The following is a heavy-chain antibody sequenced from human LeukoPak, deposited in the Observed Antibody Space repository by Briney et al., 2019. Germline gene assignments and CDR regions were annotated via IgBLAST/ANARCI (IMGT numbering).Heavy chain of an antibody. V-gene: IGHV3-9*01. CDR1: GFTFDEYA. CDR2: ITWNSVGI. CDR3: ARDRGSSFPMDV. D-gene: IGHD6-13*01. Sequence: GGSLRLSCAVSGFTFDEYAMHWVRQAPGKGLEWVSVITWNSVGIGYADSVKGRFTISRDNGKNSLYLQMTSLRAEDTAVYYCARDRGSSFPMDVWGKGTTVTVSS. J-gene: IGHJ6*03.